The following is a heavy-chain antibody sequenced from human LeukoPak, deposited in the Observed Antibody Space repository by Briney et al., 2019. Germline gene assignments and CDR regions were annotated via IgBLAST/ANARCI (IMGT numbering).Heavy chain of an antibody. J-gene: IGHJ3*02. V-gene: IGHV4-4*07. D-gene: IGHD2-2*01. Sequence: NPSETLSLTCTVSGGSISSYYWSWIRQPAGKGLEWIGRIYTSGSTNYNPSLRSRVTMSVDTSKNQFSLKLSSVTAADTAVYYCARVQVVPAASDAFDIWGQGTMVTVSS. CDR1: GGSISSYY. CDR3: ARVQVVPAASDAFDI. CDR2: IYTSGST.